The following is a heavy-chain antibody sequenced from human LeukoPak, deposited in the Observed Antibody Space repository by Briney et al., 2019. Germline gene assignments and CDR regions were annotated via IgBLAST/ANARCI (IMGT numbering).Heavy chain of an antibody. CDR3: ARQGNDFWSFDI. J-gene: IGHJ3*02. V-gene: IGHV4-59*08. CDR2: IYYSGST. Sequence: SETLSLTCTVSGGSISYYWCWLRQPPGKGLEWIGYIYYSGSTNYNPSLKSRVTISVDTSKNQCSLKLSSVTAADTAVYYCARQGNDFWSFDIWGQGTMVTVSS. D-gene: IGHD3-3*01. CDR1: GGSISYY.